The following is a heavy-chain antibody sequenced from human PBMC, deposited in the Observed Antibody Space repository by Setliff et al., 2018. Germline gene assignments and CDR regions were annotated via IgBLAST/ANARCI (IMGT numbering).Heavy chain of an antibody. CDR1: GFTVTDNY. Sequence: GGSLRLSCAASGFTVTDNYMSWVRQAPGKGLEWVSIIYSGGSTYYGDPVKGRFTISRDKSKNTVFLQMNSLRAEDTAVYYCARDPGPHAAHFRALGYGMDVWGQGTTVTV. V-gene: IGHV3-66*01. CDR3: ARDPGPHAAHFRALGYGMDV. D-gene: IGHD6-13*01. CDR2: IYSGGST. J-gene: IGHJ6*02.